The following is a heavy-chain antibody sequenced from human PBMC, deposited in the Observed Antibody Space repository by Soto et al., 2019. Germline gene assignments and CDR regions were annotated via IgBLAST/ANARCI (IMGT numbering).Heavy chain of an antibody. V-gene: IGHV3-33*01. CDR3: ARGGGSGSSFVGYYCYTLDV. CDR1: GFTFSTYG. J-gene: IGHJ6*02. CDR2: IWYDGSNK. Sequence: QVQLVESGGGVVQPGRSLRLSCTASGFTFSTYGMHWVRQAPGKGLEWVTVIWYDGSNKYYADSVKGRFTISRDNSKNTLYLQMNSLRADDTAVYYCARGGGSGSSFVGYYCYTLDVWGQGTTVTVSS. D-gene: IGHD1-26*01.